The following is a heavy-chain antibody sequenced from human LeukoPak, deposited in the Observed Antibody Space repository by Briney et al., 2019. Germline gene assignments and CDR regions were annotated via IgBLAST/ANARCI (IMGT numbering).Heavy chain of an antibody. CDR2: ISYDGSNK. CDR3: ARDYGRSRDYGMDV. J-gene: IGHJ6*02. V-gene: IGHV3-30*04. CDR1: GFTFSSYA. Sequence: GGSLRLSCAASGFTFSSYAMHWVRQAPGKGLEWVAVISYDGSNKYYADSVKGRFTISRDNSKNTLYLQMNSLRAEDTAVYFCARDYGRSRDYGMDVWGQGTTVTVSS. D-gene: IGHD3-10*01.